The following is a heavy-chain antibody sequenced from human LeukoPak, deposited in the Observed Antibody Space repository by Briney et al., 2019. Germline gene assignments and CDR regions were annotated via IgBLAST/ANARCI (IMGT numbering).Heavy chain of an antibody. CDR1: GFIFSSYS. J-gene: IGHJ6*02. V-gene: IGHV3-23*01. D-gene: IGHD6-13*01. CDR2: ISGSGGNT. Sequence: GGSLRLSCAASGFIFSSYSMSWVRQAPGRGLEWVSVISGSGGNTYYADSVKGRFTISKDNSKNTVYMQMSSLRVDDTAVYYCAKAASSSWPSYSYGMDVWGQGTTVTVSS. CDR3: AKAASSSWPSYSYGMDV.